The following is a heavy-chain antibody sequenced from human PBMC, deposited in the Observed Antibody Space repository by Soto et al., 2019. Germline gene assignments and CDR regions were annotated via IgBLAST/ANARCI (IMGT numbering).Heavy chain of an antibody. V-gene: IGHV3-21*01. CDR1: GFTFSSYS. CDR2: ISSSRSYI. CDR3: ARDPLVVVPAPIGPIPRTPITRGDAFDI. D-gene: IGHD2-2*02. J-gene: IGHJ3*02. Sequence: GGSLRLSCAASGFTFSSYSMNLVRQAPGKGLEWVSSISSSRSYIYYADSVKGRFTISRDNAKNSLYLQLNSLRAEDTAVYYCARDPLVVVPAPIGPIPRTPITRGDAFDIWGQGTMVTVSS.